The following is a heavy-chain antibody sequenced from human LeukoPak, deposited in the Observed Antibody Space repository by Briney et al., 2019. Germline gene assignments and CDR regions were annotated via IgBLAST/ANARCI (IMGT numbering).Heavy chain of an antibody. CDR1: GGSISSYY. CDR2: IYSSGRT. D-gene: IGHD2/OR15-2a*01. V-gene: IGHV4-4*09. Sequence: SETLSLTCTVSGGSISSYYWTWIRQPLGKGLEWIGYIYSSGRTNYNPSLKSQVTMSVDTSKNQFSLKVISVTAADTAVYYCARLSAGLNSSYWFDPWGQGTLVTVSS. J-gene: IGHJ5*02. CDR3: ARLSAGLNSSYWFDP.